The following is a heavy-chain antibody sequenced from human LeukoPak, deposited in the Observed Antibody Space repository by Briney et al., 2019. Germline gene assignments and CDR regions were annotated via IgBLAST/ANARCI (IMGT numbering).Heavy chain of an antibody. Sequence: GGSLRLSCAASGFTFSDYYMSWIRQAPGKGLEWVSYISSSGSTIYYADSVKGRFTISRDNAKNPLYLQMISLRAEDTAVYYCARARNYYDSNGQPWDAFDIWGQGTMVTVSS. V-gene: IGHV3-11*01. CDR3: ARARNYYDSNGQPWDAFDI. D-gene: IGHD3-22*01. CDR1: GFTFSDYY. J-gene: IGHJ3*02. CDR2: ISSSGSTI.